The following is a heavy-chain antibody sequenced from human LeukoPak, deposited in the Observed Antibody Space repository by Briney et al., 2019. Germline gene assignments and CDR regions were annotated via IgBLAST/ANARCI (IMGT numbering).Heavy chain of an antibody. D-gene: IGHD2-2*01. J-gene: IGHJ5*02. CDR2: IIPIFGTA. V-gene: IGHV1-69*05. Sequence: SVKVSCKASGGTFSSYAISWVRQAPGQGVEGMGGIIPIFGTANYEQKFQGRVTITTDESTSTAYMELSSLRSEDTAVYYCASALGYCSSTSCYAESSWFDPWGQGTLVTVSS. CDR3: ASALGYCSSTSCYAESSWFDP. CDR1: GGTFSSYA.